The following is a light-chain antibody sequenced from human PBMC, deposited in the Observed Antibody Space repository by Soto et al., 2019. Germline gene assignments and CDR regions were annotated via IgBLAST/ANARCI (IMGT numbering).Light chain of an antibody. V-gene: IGKV1-5*01. CDR2: DAS. CDR3: QQYNNWPQT. Sequence: DIQMTQSPSSLSASVGERVTITCRASQTISSWLAWYQQKPGKAPKLLIYDASSLESGVPSRFSGSGSGTEFTLTISSLQPDDFAVYYCQQYNNWPQTFGQGTKVDI. CDR1: QTISSW. J-gene: IGKJ1*01.